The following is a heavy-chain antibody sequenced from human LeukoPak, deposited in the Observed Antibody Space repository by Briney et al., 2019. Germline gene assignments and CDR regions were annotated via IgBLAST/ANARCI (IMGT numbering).Heavy chain of an antibody. J-gene: IGHJ4*02. CDR1: GYSISSGYY. CDR3: ARLAAAAGGLDY. D-gene: IGHD6-13*01. Sequence: SETLSLTCTVSGYSISSGYYWGWIRQPPGKGLEWIGYIYYSGSTNYNPSLKSRVTISVDTSKNQFSLKLSSVTAADTAVYYCARLAAAAGGLDYWGQGTLVTVSS. CDR2: IYYSGST. V-gene: IGHV4-61*01.